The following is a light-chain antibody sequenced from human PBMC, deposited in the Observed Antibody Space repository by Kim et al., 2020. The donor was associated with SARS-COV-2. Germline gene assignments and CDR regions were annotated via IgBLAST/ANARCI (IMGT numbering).Light chain of an antibody. CDR3: QQYYSYPPYS. CDR2: SAS. J-gene: IGKJ2*03. Sequence: ASVGDRVTLTCRASHSVSNWLAWYQQKPGKAPKLLIYSASNLQSGVPSRFSGSASGTNFTLAISSLQPEDFATYYCQQYYSYPPYSFGQGTKLEI. CDR1: HSVSNW. V-gene: IGKV1D-16*01.